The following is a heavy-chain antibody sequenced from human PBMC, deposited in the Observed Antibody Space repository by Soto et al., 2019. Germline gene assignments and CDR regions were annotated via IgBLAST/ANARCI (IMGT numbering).Heavy chain of an antibody. CDR2: INPNSGGT. J-gene: IGHJ6*03. D-gene: IGHD5-18*01. V-gene: IGHV1-2*04. Sequence: ASVKVSCKASGYTFTGYYMHWVRQAPGQGLEWMGWINPNSGGTNYAQKFQGWVTMTRDTSISTAYMELSRLRSDDTAVYYCARSTVDTEGYYYYYMDVWGKGTTVTVSS. CDR3: ARSTVDTEGYYYYYMDV. CDR1: GYTFTGYY.